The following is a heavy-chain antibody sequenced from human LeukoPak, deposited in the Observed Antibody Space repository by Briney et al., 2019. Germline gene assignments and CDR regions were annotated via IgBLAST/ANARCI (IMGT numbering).Heavy chain of an antibody. CDR2: IYHSGST. Sequence: SETLSLTCAVSGYSISSGYYWGWIRQPPGKGLEWIGSIYHSGSTYYSPSLKSRVTISVDTSKNQFSLKLSSVTAADTAVYYCARGIIAVADTFDYWGQGTLVTVSS. V-gene: IGHV4-38-2*01. D-gene: IGHD6-19*01. CDR3: ARGIIAVADTFDY. J-gene: IGHJ4*02. CDR1: GYSISSGYY.